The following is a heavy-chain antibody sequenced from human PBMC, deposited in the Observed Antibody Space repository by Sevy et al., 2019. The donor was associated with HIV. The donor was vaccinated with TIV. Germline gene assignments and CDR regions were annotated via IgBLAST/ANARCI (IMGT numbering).Heavy chain of an antibody. Sequence: ASVKGSCKVSGYTLTQLSMHWVRQAPGKGLEWMGSFDPEDGERIYAQKFQGRITMTEDTSTDTAYMDLSSLKSDDTAVYYCATTREYYQGKSGYFDYWGQGALVTVSS. J-gene: IGHJ4*02. CDR2: FDPEDGER. D-gene: IGHD2-15*01. CDR3: ATTREYYQGKSGYFDY. CDR1: GYTLTQLS. V-gene: IGHV1-24*01.